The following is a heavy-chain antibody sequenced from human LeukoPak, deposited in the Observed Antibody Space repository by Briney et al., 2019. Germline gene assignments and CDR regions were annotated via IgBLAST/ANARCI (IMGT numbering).Heavy chain of an antibody. CDR3: ARRVSAGTTKPGLPYYFDY. J-gene: IGHJ4*02. V-gene: IGHV5-51*01. Sequence: GASLKISCKGSGYSFTSYWIGWVRQLPGKGLEWMGIIYPGDSDTRDSPSFQGQVTISADKSISTAYLQWSSLKASDTAMYYCARRVSAGTTKPGLPYYFDYWGQGTLVTVSS. CDR2: IYPGDSDT. CDR1: GYSFTSYW. D-gene: IGHD1-7*01.